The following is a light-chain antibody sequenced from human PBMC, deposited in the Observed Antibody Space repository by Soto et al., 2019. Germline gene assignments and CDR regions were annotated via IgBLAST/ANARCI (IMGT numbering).Light chain of an antibody. Sequence: ENVLTQSPGTLSLFPGERATISCTASQSITLNYLAWYQQKPGQAPRLLISGASSRATGIPDRFSGSGSGTDFTLTISRLEPEDFAVYYCQQYGSSPYTFGQGTKVESK. V-gene: IGKV3-20*01. J-gene: IGKJ2*01. CDR3: QQYGSSPYT. CDR2: GAS. CDR1: QSITLNY.